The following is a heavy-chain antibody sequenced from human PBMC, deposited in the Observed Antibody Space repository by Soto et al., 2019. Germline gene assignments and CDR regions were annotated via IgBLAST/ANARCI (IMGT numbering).Heavy chain of an antibody. D-gene: IGHD1-26*01. V-gene: IGHV1-18*01. Sequence: ASVKVSCKASGYTFTIYGISWVRQAPGQGLEWMGWISAYNGNTNYAQKLQGRVTMTTDTSTSTAYMELRSLRSDDTAVYYCARDRIRLVGATRATADYYYYGMDVWGQGTTVTVSS. CDR2: ISAYNGNT. J-gene: IGHJ6*02. CDR1: GYTFTIYG. CDR3: ARDRIRLVGATRATADYYYYGMDV.